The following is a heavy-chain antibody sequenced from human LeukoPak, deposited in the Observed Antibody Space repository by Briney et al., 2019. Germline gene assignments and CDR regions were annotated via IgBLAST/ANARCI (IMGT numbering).Heavy chain of an antibody. J-gene: IGHJ4*02. CDR2: IYCSGST. Sequence: SETLSLTCTVPGGSISNYIWSWIRQPPGKGLEWIGYIYCSGSTNYNPSLKSRVTILVDASKNQFSLKVSSVTAADTAVYYCARGQYSGSCFDNWGQGSLVTVSS. V-gene: IGHV4-59*01. CDR3: ARGQYSGSCFDN. D-gene: IGHD1-26*01. CDR1: GGSISNYI.